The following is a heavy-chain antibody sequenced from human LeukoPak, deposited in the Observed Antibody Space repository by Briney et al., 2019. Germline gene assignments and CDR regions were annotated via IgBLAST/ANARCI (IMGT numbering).Heavy chain of an antibody. CDR3: AKDGHCPGALCPTQIAVAGYNDN. CDR2: INYNGDNE. Sequence: GGSLRLSCAASGFTFSIYTMNWVRQAPGKGLEWVSIINYNGDNEYYADSVQGRFTNYRDNSKKTVYLQMNSLRAEDTAIYYCAKDGHCPGALCPTQIAVAGYNDNWGQGTLVTV. CDR1: GFTFSIYT. D-gene: IGHD6-19*01. J-gene: IGHJ4*02. V-gene: IGHV3-23*01.